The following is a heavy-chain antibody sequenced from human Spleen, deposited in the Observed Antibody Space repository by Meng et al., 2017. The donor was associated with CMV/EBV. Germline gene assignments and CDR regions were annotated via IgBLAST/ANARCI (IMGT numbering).Heavy chain of an antibody. Sequence: GESLKISCAASGFTLSNNYMNWVRQAPGKGLEWVSVIYSDGRTYYADSVKGRFTISRDNSKKTLSLEMNRLRADDTAVYFCAKGPYCTTTSCHGGMAFDVWGQGTLVTVSS. CDR2: IYSDGRT. V-gene: IGHV3-66*01. CDR3: AKGPYCTTTSCHGGMAFDV. D-gene: IGHD2-2*01. CDR1: GFTLSNNY. J-gene: IGHJ3*01.